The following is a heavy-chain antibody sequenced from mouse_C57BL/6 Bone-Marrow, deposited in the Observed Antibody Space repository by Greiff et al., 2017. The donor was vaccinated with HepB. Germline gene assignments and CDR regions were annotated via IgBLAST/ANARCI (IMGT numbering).Heavy chain of an antibody. CDR3: TPTVVANPLVFDV. V-gene: IGHV6-3*01. CDR1: GFTFSNYW. CDR2: IRLKSDNYAT. D-gene: IGHD1-1*01. Sequence: EVKVEESGGGLVQPGGSMKLSCVASGFTFSNYWMNWVRQSPEKGLEWVAQIRLKSDNYATHYAESVKGRFTISRDDSKSSVYLQMNNLRAEDTGIYYCTPTVVANPLVFDVWGTGTTVTVSS. J-gene: IGHJ1*03.